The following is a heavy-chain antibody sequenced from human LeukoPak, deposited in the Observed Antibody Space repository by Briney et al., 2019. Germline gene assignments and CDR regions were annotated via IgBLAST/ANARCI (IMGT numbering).Heavy chain of an antibody. CDR1: RSTFTSYY. Sequence: SVKVSCKASRSTFTSYYMHWVRQAPGQGLEWMGRIDRSGGSTSYAQKFQGRVTMTRDTSTSTVYMELSSLRSEDTAVYYCARKRLRGRQGFDYWGQGTLVTVSS. CDR3: ARKRLRGRQGFDY. J-gene: IGHJ4*02. D-gene: IGHD6-25*01. V-gene: IGHV1-46*01. CDR2: IDRSGGST.